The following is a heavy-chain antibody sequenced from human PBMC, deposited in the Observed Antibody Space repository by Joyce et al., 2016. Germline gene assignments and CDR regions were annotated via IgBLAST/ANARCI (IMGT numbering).Heavy chain of an antibody. D-gene: IGHD3-3*01. V-gene: IGHV4-59*01. CDR1: CGSISMYS. CDR3: ARGNDYDYWSGYEAHYFDY. Sequence: QVQLQESGPGLVKPSETLSLSCTVSCGSISMYSWSWIRQPPGKGLEWIGYIKHRGRTNYNPSLKSRGTRSVDTSKNEFSLKMTSVTAADTAVYYCARGNDYDYWSGYEAHYFDYWGQGTLVTVSS. J-gene: IGHJ4*02. CDR2: IKHRGRT.